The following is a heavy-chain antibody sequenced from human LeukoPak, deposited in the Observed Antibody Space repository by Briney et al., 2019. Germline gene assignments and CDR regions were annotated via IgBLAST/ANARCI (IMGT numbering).Heavy chain of an antibody. CDR2: INPNSGGT. CDR3: ARGRERIAAAGYFDY. Sequence: GASVKVSCKASGYTXTGYYMHWVRQAPGQGLEWMGWINPNSGGTNYAQKFQGRVTMTRDTSISTAYMELSRLRSDDTAVYYCARGRERIAAAGYFDYWGQGTLVTVSS. CDR1: GYTXTGYY. V-gene: IGHV1-2*02. D-gene: IGHD6-13*01. J-gene: IGHJ4*02.